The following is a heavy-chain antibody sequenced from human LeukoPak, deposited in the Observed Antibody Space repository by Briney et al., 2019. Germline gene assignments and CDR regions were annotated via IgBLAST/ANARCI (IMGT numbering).Heavy chain of an antibody. J-gene: IGHJ3*02. CDR2: IYSGGYT. CDR1: GFTVTTNY. CDR3: AGQIVASFAFDI. V-gene: IGHV3-66*04. Sequence: GGSLRLSCAASGFTVTTNYMTWVRQAPGKGLEWVSIIYSGGYTDYADSVKGRFTISRDNSKNTLDLQMNSLRAEDTAVYYCAGQIVASFAFDIWGQGTMVTVSS. D-gene: IGHD2/OR15-2a*01.